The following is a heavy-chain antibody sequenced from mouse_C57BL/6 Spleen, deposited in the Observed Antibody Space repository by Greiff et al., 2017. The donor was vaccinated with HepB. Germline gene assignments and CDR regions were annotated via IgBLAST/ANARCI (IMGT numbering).Heavy chain of an antibody. V-gene: IGHV2-2*01. D-gene: IGHD2-4*01. J-gene: IGHJ4*01. CDR2: IWSGGST. Sequence: QVHVKQSGPGLVQPSQSLSITCTVSGFSLTSYGVHWVRQSPGKGLEWLGVIWSGGSTDYNAAFISRLSISKDNSKSQVFFKMNSLQADDTAIYYCARNIPSMITTRYYYAMDYWGQGTSVTVSS. CDR3: ARNIPSMITTRYYYAMDY. CDR1: GFSLTSYG.